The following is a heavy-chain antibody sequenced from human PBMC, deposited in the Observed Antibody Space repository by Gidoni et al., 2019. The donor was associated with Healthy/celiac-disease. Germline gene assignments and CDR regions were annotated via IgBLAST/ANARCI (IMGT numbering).Heavy chain of an antibody. D-gene: IGHD3-22*01. V-gene: IGHV3-30*18. CDR1: GFTFISYG. J-gene: IGHJ4*02. CDR2: ISYDGSNK. Sequence: QVQLVESGGGVVQPGRSLRLSCAASGFTFISYGRHWVRQAPGKGLEWVAVISYDGSNKYYADSVKGRFTISRDNSKNTLYLQMNSLRAEDTAVYYCVKGGSYYYDSSGYYPFDYWGQGTLVTVSS. CDR3: VKGGSYYYDSSGYYPFDY.